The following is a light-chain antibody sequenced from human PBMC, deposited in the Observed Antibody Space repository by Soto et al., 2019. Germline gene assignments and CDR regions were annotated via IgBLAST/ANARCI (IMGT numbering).Light chain of an antibody. CDR2: DAS. Sequence: EIVLTQSPATLSLSPGERATLSCRPSQSVSTYLAWYQQKPGQAPRLLIYDASNRATGIPARSSGSGAGTDFALTISSLEPEDFAVYYCQQRSNWPLTFGGATKVEIK. CDR3: QQRSNWPLT. V-gene: IGKV3-11*01. J-gene: IGKJ4*01. CDR1: QSVSTY.